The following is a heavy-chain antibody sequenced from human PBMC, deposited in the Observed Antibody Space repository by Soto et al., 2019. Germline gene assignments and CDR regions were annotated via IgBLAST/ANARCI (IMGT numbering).Heavy chain of an antibody. D-gene: IGHD5-12*01. J-gene: IGHJ4*01. CDR2: IIPILDTV. CDR3: VRDYPIGSASSGYDAIDY. V-gene: IGHV1-69*08. Sequence: QVQLVQSGAEVKTPGSSVKVSCKASGGTFSTSSITWVRQPPGQGLEWMGRIIPILDTVDYAQKFQGRVTIAADKTTTTAYMEMSSLRSDDTAVYYCVRDYPIGSASSGYDAIDYWGQGTLVTVSS. CDR1: GGTFSTSS.